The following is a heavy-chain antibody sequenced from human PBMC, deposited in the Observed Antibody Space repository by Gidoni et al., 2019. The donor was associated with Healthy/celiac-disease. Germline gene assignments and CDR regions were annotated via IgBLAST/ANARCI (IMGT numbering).Heavy chain of an antibody. CDR3: ARDGKYQLLSPYPGPHGAFDI. J-gene: IGHJ3*02. V-gene: IGHV1-46*01. CDR2: INPSGGST. Sequence: QVQLVQSGAEVKKPGASVKVSCKASGYTFTSYYMHWGRQAPGQGLEWMGIINPSGGSTSYAQKFQGRVTMTRDTSTSTVYMELSSLRSEDTAVYYCARDGKYQLLSPYPGPHGAFDIWGQGTMVTVSS. D-gene: IGHD2-2*01. CDR1: GYTFTSYY.